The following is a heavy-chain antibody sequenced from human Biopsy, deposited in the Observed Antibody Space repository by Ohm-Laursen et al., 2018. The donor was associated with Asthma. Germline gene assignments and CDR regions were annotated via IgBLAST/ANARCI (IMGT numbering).Heavy chain of an antibody. J-gene: IGHJ3*02. CDR3: VRDGTDDAFDI. V-gene: IGHV3-30*01. Sequence: SLRLSCAAIGFSFSNFAIHWVRQAPGKGLEWVGVISKDASTQDHADSVKGRFTMARDNSKNTLDLQMNSLREEDTAVYYCVRDGTDDAFDIWGQGTVVSVSS. D-gene: IGHD1-1*01. CDR1: GFSFSNFA. CDR2: ISKDASTQ.